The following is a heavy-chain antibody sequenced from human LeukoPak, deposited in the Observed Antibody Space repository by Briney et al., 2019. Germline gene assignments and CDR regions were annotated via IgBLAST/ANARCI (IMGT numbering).Heavy chain of an antibody. CDR2: IYTGDRT. Sequence: GGSLRLSCAASGFTVSSNNNYMSWVRQAPGKGPEWVSVIYTGDRTDYADFVKGRFTISRDNSKNTPYLQMNSLRAEDTAVYYCARSRDSSGWYPFQHWGQGTLVTVSS. CDR3: ARSRDSSGWYPFQH. J-gene: IGHJ1*01. CDR1: GFTVSSNNNY. D-gene: IGHD6-19*01. V-gene: IGHV3-53*01.